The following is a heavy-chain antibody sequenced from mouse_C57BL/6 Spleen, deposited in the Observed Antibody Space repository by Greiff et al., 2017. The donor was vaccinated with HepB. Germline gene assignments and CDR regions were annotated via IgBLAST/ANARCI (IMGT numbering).Heavy chain of an antibody. CDR1: GYTFTSYW. D-gene: IGHD1-1*01. V-gene: IGHV1-5*01. J-gene: IGHJ3*01. Sequence: EVQRVESGTVLARPGASVKMSCKTSGYTFTSYWMHWVKQRPGQGLEWIGAIYPGNSDTSYNQKFKGKAKLTAVTSASTAYMELSSLTNEDSAVYYCTREAKGRPVAGFAYWGQGTLVTVSA. CDR3: TREAKGRPVAGFAY. CDR2: IYPGNSDT.